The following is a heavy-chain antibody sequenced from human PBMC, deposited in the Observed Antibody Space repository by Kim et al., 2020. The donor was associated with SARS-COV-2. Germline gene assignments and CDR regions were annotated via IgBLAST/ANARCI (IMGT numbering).Heavy chain of an antibody. J-gene: IGHJ3*02. Sequence: SETLSLTCTVSGGSISSSSYYWGWIRQPPGKGLEWIGSIYYSGSTYYNPSLKSRVTISVDTSKNQFSLKLSSVTAADTAVYYCARHPYSYGYWGAFDIWGQGTMVTVSS. CDR3: ARHPYSYGYWGAFDI. CDR2: IYYSGST. V-gene: IGHV4-39*01. CDR1: GGSISSSSYY. D-gene: IGHD5-18*01.